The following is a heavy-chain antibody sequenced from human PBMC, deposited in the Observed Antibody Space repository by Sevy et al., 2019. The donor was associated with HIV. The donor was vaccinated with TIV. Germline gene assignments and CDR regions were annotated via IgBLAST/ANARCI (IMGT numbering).Heavy chain of an antibody. CDR3: AKNRGQWLPYYFYF. J-gene: IGHJ4*02. V-gene: IGHV3-30*18. Sequence: GGSLRLSCAASGFTFSDYAIDWVRQAPGKGLEWVAFISHDGRNTYYAASVKGRFTISRDNSKNTLYLQINSLRAEDTAVYYCAKNRGQWLPYYFYFWGQGTLVTVSS. CDR1: GFTFSDYA. CDR2: ISHDGRNT. D-gene: IGHD6-19*01.